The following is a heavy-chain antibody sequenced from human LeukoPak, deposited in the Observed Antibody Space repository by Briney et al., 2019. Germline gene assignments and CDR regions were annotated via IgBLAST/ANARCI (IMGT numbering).Heavy chain of an antibody. D-gene: IGHD3-16*01. J-gene: IGHJ4*02. CDR3: ARDMTGKLAY. Sequence: GGSLRLSCAASGFTFSNTWMAWVRQAPGKGLEWVANINQDGGTRQYADSVRGRFTISRDNAKNSLYLEMNSLRAEDTGLYHCARDMTGKLAYWGKGTLVTVSS. CDR2: INQDGGTR. CDR1: GFTFSNTW. V-gene: IGHV3-7*01.